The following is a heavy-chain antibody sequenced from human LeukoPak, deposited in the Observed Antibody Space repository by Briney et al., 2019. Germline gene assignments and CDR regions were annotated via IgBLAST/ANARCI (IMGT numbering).Heavy chain of an antibody. D-gene: IGHD2-15*01. V-gene: IGHV1-69*05. J-gene: IGHJ6*03. CDR2: IIPIFGTA. Sequence: GASVKVSCKASGGTFSSYVISWVRQAPGQELEWMGGIIPIFGTANYAQKFQGRGTITTDESTSTAYMELSSLRSEDTAVYYCARDSSSVVEYYYYYYMDVWGKGTTVTVSS. CDR3: ARDSSSVVEYYYYYYMDV. CDR1: GGTFSSYV.